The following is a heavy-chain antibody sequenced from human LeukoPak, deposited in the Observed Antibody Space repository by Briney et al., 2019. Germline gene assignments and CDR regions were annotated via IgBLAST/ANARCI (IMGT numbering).Heavy chain of an antibody. D-gene: IGHD1-14*01. CDR1: GGSFSGYY. V-gene: IGHV4-34*01. CDR3: ARRLTN. CDR2: INHSGSA. J-gene: IGHJ4*02. Sequence: PSETLSLTCAVYGGSFSGYYWSWIRQPPGKGLEWIGEINHSGSANYNPSLKSRVTISVDTSKNQFSLELSSVTAADTAVYYCARRLTNWGQGTLVTVSS.